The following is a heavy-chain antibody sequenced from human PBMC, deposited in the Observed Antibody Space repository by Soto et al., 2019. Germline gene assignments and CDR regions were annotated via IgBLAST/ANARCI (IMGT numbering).Heavy chain of an antibody. V-gene: IGHV3-30-3*01. D-gene: IGHD3-3*01. CDR1: GFIFSSYT. Sequence: GGSLRLSCAASGFIFSSYTMHWVRQAPGKGLEWVALISHDGSKKYYADSVKGRFTISRDNSKNTLFLHMNSLRVEDTAVYFCAKDSNNDFWSGYYTGIDYWGQGTRVTAPQ. CDR3: AKDSNNDFWSGYYTGIDY. CDR2: ISHDGSKK. J-gene: IGHJ4*02.